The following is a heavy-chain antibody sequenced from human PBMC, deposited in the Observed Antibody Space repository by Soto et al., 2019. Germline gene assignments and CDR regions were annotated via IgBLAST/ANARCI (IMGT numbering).Heavy chain of an antibody. CDR3: ARAEKSSSWEDFDY. CDR1: GGSISSYY. CDR2: IYYSGST. Sequence: SETLSLTCTVSGGSISSYYWSWIRQPPGKGLEWIGYIYYSGSTNYNPSLKSRVTISVDTSKNQFSLKLSSVTAADTAVYYCARAEKSSSWEDFDYWGQGTLVTVSS. D-gene: IGHD6-13*01. J-gene: IGHJ4*02. V-gene: IGHV4-59*01.